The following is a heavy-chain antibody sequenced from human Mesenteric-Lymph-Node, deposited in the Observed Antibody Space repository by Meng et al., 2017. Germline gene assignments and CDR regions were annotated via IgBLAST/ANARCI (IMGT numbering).Heavy chain of an antibody. J-gene: IGHJ4*02. CDR2: ITPDGRST. Sequence: GESLKISCATSGFTFSSYWMHWVRQAPGKGLVWVSRITPDGRSTSYADSVKGRFTISRDSAKNTLYLQMNSLRAEDTAVYYCVRDKDGYNYWGQGTLVTVSS. CDR3: VRDKDGYNY. D-gene: IGHD5-24*01. CDR1: GFTFSSYW. V-gene: IGHV3-74*01.